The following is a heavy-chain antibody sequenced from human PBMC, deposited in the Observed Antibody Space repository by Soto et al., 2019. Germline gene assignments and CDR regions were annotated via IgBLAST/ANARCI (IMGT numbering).Heavy chain of an antibody. D-gene: IGHD5-18*01. CDR2: IKQDGSEK. CDR1: GFTFSSYW. CDR3: ARRGYSYGFYWYFDL. J-gene: IGHJ2*01. V-gene: IGHV3-7*01. Sequence: EVQLVESGGGLVQPGGSLRLSCAASGFTFSSYWMSWVRQAPGKGLEWVANIKQDGSEKYYVDSVKGRFTISRDNAKNSLYLQMNSLRAEDTAVYYCARRGYSYGFYWYFDLWGRGTLVTVSS.